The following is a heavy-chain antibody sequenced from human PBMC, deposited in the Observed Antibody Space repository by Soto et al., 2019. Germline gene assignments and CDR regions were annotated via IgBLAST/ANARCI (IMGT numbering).Heavy chain of an antibody. CDR2: INHSGST. V-gene: IGHV4-34*01. CDR3: ARGRGRGWFDP. Sequence: QVQLQQWGARLLKPSETLSLTCTVYGGSFSGYYWSWIRQPPGKGLEWIGEINHSGSTNYNPSLKSRVTISVDTSKNQFSLKLSSVTAADTAVYYCARGRGRGWFDPWGQGTLVTVSS. D-gene: IGHD1-26*01. CDR1: GGSFSGYY. J-gene: IGHJ5*02.